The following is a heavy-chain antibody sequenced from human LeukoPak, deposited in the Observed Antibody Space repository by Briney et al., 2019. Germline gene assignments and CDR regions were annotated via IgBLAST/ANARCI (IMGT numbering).Heavy chain of an antibody. V-gene: IGHV4-31*03. CDR3: ARDPYDFWSGYPGPNAFDI. Sequence: PSETLSLTCTVSGGSISSGGYYWSWIRQHPGKGLEWIGYIYYSGSTYYNPSLKSRVTISVDTSKNQFSLKLSSVTAADTAVYYCARDPYDFWSGYPGPNAFDIWGQGTMVAVSS. CDR1: GGSISSGGYY. D-gene: IGHD3-3*01. CDR2: IYYSGST. J-gene: IGHJ3*02.